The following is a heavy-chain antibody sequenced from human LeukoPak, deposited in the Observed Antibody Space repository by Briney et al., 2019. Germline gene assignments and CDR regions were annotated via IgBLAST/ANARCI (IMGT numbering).Heavy chain of an antibody. J-gene: IGHJ6*02. CDR1: GGSFSSYY. CDR2: IYYSGST. Sequence: SETLSLTCAVYGGSFSSYYWGWIRQPPGKGLEWIGSIYYSGSTYYNPSLKSRVTISVDTSKNQFSLKLSSVTAADTAVYYCARHVYGDYGYYYGMDVWGQGTTVTVSS. CDR3: ARHVYGDYGYYYGMDV. V-gene: IGHV4-39*01. D-gene: IGHD4-17*01.